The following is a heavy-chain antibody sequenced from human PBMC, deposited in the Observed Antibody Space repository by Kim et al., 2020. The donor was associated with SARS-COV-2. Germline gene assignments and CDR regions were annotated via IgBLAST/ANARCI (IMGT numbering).Heavy chain of an antibody. CDR2: IGGTTSGVSFADTI. V-gene: IGHV3-11*01. Sequence: GGSLRLSCAASGFTFRDHYMNWIRQAPGKGLEWVAYIGGTTSGVSFADTIYYAASVRGRFTISRDNTKNSLYLQMRSLRAEDTAVYYCARSPRWAGPDYWGHGTLVTVST. CDR3: ARSPRWAGPDY. D-gene: IGHD4-17*01. CDR1: GFTFRDHY. J-gene: IGHJ4*01.